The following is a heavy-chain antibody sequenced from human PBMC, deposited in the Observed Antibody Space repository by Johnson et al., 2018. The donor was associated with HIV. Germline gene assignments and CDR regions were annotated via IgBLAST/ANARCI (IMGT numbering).Heavy chain of an antibody. V-gene: IGHV3-43D*03. CDR1: GFTFDDYA. Sequence: QLVESGGVVVQPGGSLRLSCAASGFTFDDYAMHWVRQAPGKGLEWVSLISWDGGSTYYADSVKGRFTISRDNAKNSLYLQMNSLRAEDTAVYYCARVNGITAIRAEWDAFDIWGQGTMVTVSS. CDR2: ISWDGGST. J-gene: IGHJ3*02. D-gene: IGHD6-13*01. CDR3: ARVNGITAIRAEWDAFDI.